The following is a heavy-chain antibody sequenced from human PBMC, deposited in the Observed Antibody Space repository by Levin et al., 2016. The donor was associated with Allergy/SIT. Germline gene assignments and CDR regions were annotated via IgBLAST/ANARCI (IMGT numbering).Heavy chain of an antibody. V-gene: IGHV1-24*01. CDR2: FDPEHGEI. Sequence: ASVKVSCKLSGHTLTEVAIHWVRLAPGKGLEWMEGFDPEHGEIIYARKFQGRLTMIEDTSTDTAYLDLSGLRSEDTAVYYCAADTRIGSSGGFDIWGQGTVVTVSS. D-gene: IGHD2-15*01. J-gene: IGHJ3*02. CDR1: GHTLTEVA. CDR3: AADTRIGSSGGFDI.